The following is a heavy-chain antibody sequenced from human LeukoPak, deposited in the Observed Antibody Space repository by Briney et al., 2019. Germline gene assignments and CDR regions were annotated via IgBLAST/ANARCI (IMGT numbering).Heavy chain of an antibody. J-gene: IGHJ6*03. V-gene: IGHV1-2*02. CDR1: GYTFTGYY. CDR2: INPNSGGT. D-gene: IGHD1-1*01. CDR3: ATGGTSFTKYYYYYMDV. Sequence: ASVKVSCKASGYTFTGYYMHWVRQAPGQGLEWMGWINPNSGGTNYAQKFQGRVTMTRDTSISTAYMELSRLRSDDTAVYYCATGGTSFTKYYYYYMDVWGKGTTVTVSS.